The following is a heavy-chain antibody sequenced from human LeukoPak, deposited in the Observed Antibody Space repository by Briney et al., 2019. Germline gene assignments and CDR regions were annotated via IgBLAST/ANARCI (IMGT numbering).Heavy chain of an antibody. Sequence: QAGGSLRLSCAASGFIFSNYGMDWVRQAPGKGLERVAIIQYDGSYQWYAESVKGRFTVSRDNSKNTLYLQMNSLRAEDTAVYYCATVRGASGSRWYFDYWGQGTLVTVSS. CDR2: IQYDGSYQ. V-gene: IGHV3-30*02. D-gene: IGHD6-13*01. CDR3: ATVRGASGSRWYFDY. CDR1: GFIFSNYG. J-gene: IGHJ4*02.